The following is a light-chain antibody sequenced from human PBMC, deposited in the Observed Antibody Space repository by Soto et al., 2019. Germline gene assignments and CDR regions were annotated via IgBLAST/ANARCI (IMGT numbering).Light chain of an antibody. CDR3: QKYNSYSWT. CDR1: QSISSW. V-gene: IGKV1-5*01. CDR2: DAS. J-gene: IGKJ1*01. Sequence: DIQMTQSPSTLSASVGDRVTITCRASQSISSWLAWYQQKPGEAPKLLIYDASSLESGVPSRFSGSGSGTEFTLTISSLQPADFATYYCQKYNSYSWTFGQGTKVDIK.